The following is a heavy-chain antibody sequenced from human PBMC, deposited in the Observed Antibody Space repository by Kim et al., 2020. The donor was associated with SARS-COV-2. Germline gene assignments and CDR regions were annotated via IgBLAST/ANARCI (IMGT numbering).Heavy chain of an antibody. J-gene: IGHJ4*02. Sequence: GGSLRLSCAASGFTFSSYGMHWVRQAPGKGLEGVGVIWYDGSNKYYGDSVKGRFTISRDNSKNTLYLEMNSLRAEDTSVYYCARDRSVSLFDYWGQGTLV. CDR1: GFTFSSYG. CDR3: ARDRSVSLFDY. CDR2: IWYDGSNK. V-gene: IGHV3-33*01. D-gene: IGHD6-19*01.